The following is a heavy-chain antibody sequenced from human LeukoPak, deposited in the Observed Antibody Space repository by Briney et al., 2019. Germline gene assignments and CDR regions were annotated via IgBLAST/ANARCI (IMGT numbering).Heavy chain of an antibody. D-gene: IGHD3-9*01. CDR2: IYWDDDK. V-gene: IGHV2-5*02. J-gene: IGHJ4*02. CDR1: WFSLSTSGVG. Sequence: ESGPTLVNPTQTLTLTCTFSWFSLSTSGVGVGWIRQPPGKSLEWLALIYWDDDKRYSPFLKSRLTITKDTSKNQVVLTMTNMDPVDTATYYCAYRSHVLRYFDWLFDFDYWGQGTLVTVSS. CDR3: AYRSHVLRYFDWLFDFDY.